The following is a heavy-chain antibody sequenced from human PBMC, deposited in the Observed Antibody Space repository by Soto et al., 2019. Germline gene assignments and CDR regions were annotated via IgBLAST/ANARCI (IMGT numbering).Heavy chain of an antibody. D-gene: IGHD6-13*01. Sequence: GGSLRLSCAASGFTFSSYAMSWVRQAPGKGLEWVSAISGSGGSTYYADSVKGRFTISRDNSKNTLYLQMNSLRAEDTAVYYCAKQISAGYSSSWMAGNWFDPWGQGTLVTVSS. J-gene: IGHJ5*02. CDR1: GFTFSSYA. CDR2: ISGSGGST. V-gene: IGHV3-23*01. CDR3: AKQISAGYSSSWMAGNWFDP.